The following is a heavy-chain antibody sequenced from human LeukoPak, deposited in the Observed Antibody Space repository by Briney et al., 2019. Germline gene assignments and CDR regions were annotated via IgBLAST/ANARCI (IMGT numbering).Heavy chain of an antibody. CDR2: ISGSGGST. V-gene: IGHV3-23*01. CDR3: ATYAQLERLGGY. Sequence: GGSLRLSCAASGFTFSSYAMSWFRQAPGKGLEWVSAISGSGGSTYYADSVKGRFTISRDNSKNTLYLQMNSLRAEDTAVYYCATYAQLERLGGYWGQGTLATVSS. J-gene: IGHJ4*02. D-gene: IGHD1-1*01. CDR1: GFTFSSYA.